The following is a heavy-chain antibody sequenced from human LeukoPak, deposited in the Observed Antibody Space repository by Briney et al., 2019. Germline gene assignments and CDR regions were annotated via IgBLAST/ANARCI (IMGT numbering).Heavy chain of an antibody. Sequence: ASVNVSSKASGYTFTVYYMHWVRQAPGQGLEWMGWINPNSGGTNYAQKFQGRVTMTRDTSISTAYMELSRLRSDDTAVYYCASGSGRYYTNNWFDPWGQGTLVTVSS. J-gene: IGHJ5*02. CDR3: ASGSGRYYTNNWFDP. CDR2: INPNSGGT. V-gene: IGHV1-2*02. CDR1: GYTFTVYY. D-gene: IGHD3-10*01.